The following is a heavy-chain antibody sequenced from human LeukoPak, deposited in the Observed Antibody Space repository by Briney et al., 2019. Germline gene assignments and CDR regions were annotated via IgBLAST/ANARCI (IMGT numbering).Heavy chain of an antibody. CDR3: ERDPARGYTYGYGDY. Sequence: GGSLRLSCAASGFTFSNYWMNWVRQPPGKRPEWVAIIYRDGSETHYVDSVKGRFPITRDNAKNILYLQMNGLRAGDTAVYYCERDPARGYTYGYGDYWGQGTLVTVSS. D-gene: IGHD5-18*01. V-gene: IGHV3-7*01. CDR2: IYRDGSET. CDR1: GFTFSNYW. J-gene: IGHJ4*02.